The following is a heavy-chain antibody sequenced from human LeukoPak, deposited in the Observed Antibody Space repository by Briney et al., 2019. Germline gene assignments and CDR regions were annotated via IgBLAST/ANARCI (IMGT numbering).Heavy chain of an antibody. CDR1: GGSISSGSYY. CDR2: IYTSGST. Sequence: SETLSLTCTVSGGSISSGSYYWSWLRQPAGKGLEWTGRIYTSGSTNYNPSHKSRVTISVDTSKNQFSLKLSSVTAADTAVYYCAREVTIFGVVTRARFDPWGQGTLVTVSS. J-gene: IGHJ5*02. D-gene: IGHD3-3*01. V-gene: IGHV4-61*02. CDR3: AREVTIFGVVTRARFDP.